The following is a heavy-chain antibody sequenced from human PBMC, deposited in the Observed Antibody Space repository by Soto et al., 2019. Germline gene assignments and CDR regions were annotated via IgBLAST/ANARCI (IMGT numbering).Heavy chain of an antibody. V-gene: IGHV3-23*01. CDR1: EFTFSNYG. Sequence: HPGGALRLSCTAFEFTFSNYGMSLVRQSPGQGLEGGSAISASGAATYYVDSVKGRFTISRDTSKNTLYVQMNSLRAEDTGVYYCARCAVLSTTSGGSCNWFDPWGQGTLVTVSS. CDR2: ISASGAAT. J-gene: IGHJ5*02. CDR3: ARCAVLSTTSGGSCNWFDP. D-gene: IGHD3-10*01.